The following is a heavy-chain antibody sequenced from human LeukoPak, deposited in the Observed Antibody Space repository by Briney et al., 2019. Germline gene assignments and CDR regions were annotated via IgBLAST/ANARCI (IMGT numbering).Heavy chain of an antibody. CDR2: ISYSGST. Sequence: PSETLSLTCTVSGGSISSYYWSWIRQPPGKGLEWIGYISYSGSTNYNPSLKSRVTISVDTSKNQFSVKLSSVTAADTAMYYCARDRAYCGGDCFNDAFDIWGQGTMVTVSS. CDR1: GGSISSYY. CDR3: ARDRAYCGGDCFNDAFDI. J-gene: IGHJ3*02. D-gene: IGHD2-21*02. V-gene: IGHV4-59*01.